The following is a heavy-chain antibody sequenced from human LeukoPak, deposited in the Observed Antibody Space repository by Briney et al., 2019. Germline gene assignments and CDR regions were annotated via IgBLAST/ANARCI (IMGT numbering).Heavy chain of an antibody. D-gene: IGHD1-26*01. CDR1: GFTVSSYA. J-gene: IGHJ4*02. V-gene: IGHV3-13*01. Sequence: LSGRSLRLSCAASGFTVSSYAMHWVRQPIGKGLEWVSALGIAGDTFYPGSVKGRFTISRENARNSLYLQMNSLRAEDTAMYYCARQMQSHGNFDSWGQGTLVTVSS. CDR2: LGIAGDT. CDR3: ARQMQSHGNFDS.